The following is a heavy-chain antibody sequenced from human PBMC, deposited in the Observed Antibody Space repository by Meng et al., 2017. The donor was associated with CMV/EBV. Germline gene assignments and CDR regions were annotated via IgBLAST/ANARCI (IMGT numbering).Heavy chain of an antibody. Sequence: ASVKVSCKASGYTFTGYYMHWVRQAPGQGLEWMGWINPNSGGTNYAQKFQGRVTMTSDTSISTAYMELSRLRSDDTAVYYCARDRATTIFGDFDYWGQGTLVTVSS. J-gene: IGHJ4*02. CDR2: INPNSGGT. D-gene: IGHD3-3*01. V-gene: IGHV1-2*02. CDR3: ARDRATTIFGDFDY. CDR1: GYTFTGYY.